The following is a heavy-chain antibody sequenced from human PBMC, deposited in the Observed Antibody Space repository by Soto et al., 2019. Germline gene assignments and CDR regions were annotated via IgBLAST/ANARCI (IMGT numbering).Heavy chain of an antibody. CDR1: GGSISSSSYY. V-gene: IGHV4-39*01. CDR3: ARRRVVAADLYYFDY. D-gene: IGHD6-13*01. J-gene: IGHJ4*02. Sequence: PSETLSLTCTVSGGSISSSSYYWGWIRQPPGKGLEWIGSIYYSGSTYYNPSLKSRVTISVDTSKNQFSLKLSSVTAADTPVYYCARRRVVAADLYYFDYWGQGTLVTVSS. CDR2: IYYSGST.